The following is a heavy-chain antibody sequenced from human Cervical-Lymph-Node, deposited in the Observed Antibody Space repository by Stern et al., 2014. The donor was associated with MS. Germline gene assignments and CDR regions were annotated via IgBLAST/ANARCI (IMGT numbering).Heavy chain of an antibody. CDR1: GFSLTTSGMR. CDR3: ARDPNESYIRDRNIYFGMDV. Sequence: QVTLKESGPALVKPTQTLTLTCTFSGFSLTTSGMRVSWIRQPPGKALEWLARIDWDDDKLFSTSLQTRLTISKDTSKNQGVLSMTNMAPVDTATYYCARDPNESYIRDRNIYFGMDVWGQGTTVTVSS. V-gene: IGHV2-70*04. J-gene: IGHJ6*02. D-gene: IGHD1-26*01. CDR2: IDWDDDK.